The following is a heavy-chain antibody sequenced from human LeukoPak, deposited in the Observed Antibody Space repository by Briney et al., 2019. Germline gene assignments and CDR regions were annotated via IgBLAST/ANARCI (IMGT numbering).Heavy chain of an antibody. D-gene: IGHD2-2*02. Sequence: ASVKVSCKASGYTFTSYGISWVRQAPGQGLEWMGWISAYNGNTNYAQKLQGRVTMTTDTSTSTAYMELRSLRSDDTAVYYCARDCSSTSCYRGRYYFDYWGQGTLVTVSS. CDR2: ISAYNGNT. CDR1: GYTFTSYG. CDR3: ARDCSSTSCYRGRYYFDY. J-gene: IGHJ4*02. V-gene: IGHV1-18*01.